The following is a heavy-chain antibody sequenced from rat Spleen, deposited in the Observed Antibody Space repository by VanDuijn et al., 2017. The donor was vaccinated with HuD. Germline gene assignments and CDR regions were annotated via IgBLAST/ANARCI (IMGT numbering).Heavy chain of an antibody. CDR2: IWAGGST. D-gene: IGHD1-12*02. J-gene: IGHJ2*01. Sequence: QVQLKESGPGLVQPSQTLSLTCTVSGFSLTNFHVTWVRQPPGKGLEWVGVIWAGGSTAYNSLLKSRLSISRDTSKSQVLLKMNILQTKDTAMYFCTRSAKYYYDGSYYYVHVDDWGQGVMVTVSS. V-gene: IGHV2-15*01. CDR3: TRSAKYYYDGSYYYVHVDD. CDR1: GFSLTNFH.